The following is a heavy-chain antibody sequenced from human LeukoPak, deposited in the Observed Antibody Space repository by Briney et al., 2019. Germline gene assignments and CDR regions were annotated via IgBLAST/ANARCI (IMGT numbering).Heavy chain of an antibody. CDR2: MYYSGST. V-gene: IGHV4-61*01. CDR3: ARVHQQLSGEGPFDV. J-gene: IGHJ3*01. Sequence: PSETLSLTCTVSGYSISSGYYWSWIRQPPGKRLEWIGYMYYSGSTNYNPSLKSRVTISVDTSKNQFSLKLSSVTAADTAMYYCARVHQQLSGEGPFDVWGQGTVVTVSS. D-gene: IGHD6-13*01. CDR1: GYSISSGYY.